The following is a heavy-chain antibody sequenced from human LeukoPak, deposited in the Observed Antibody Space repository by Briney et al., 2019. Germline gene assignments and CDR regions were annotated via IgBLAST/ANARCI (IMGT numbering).Heavy chain of an antibody. J-gene: IGHJ4*02. V-gene: IGHV3-30*03. CDR2: ISNDGSNK. CDR1: GFTFNNYA. Sequence: PGGSLRLSCAASGFTFNNYAMTWVRQAPGKGLEWLAVISNDGSNKYYTDSVKGRFSISRDNSKNTLFLQMSSLRVEDTAVYYCAVNPSRYFDHWGQGTLVTLSS. CDR3: AVNPSRYFDH. D-gene: IGHD1-14*01.